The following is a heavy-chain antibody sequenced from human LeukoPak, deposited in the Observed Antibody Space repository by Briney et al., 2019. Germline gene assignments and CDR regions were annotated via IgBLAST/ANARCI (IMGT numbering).Heavy chain of an antibody. V-gene: IGHV3-23*01. CDR1: GFTFSSYA. J-gene: IGHJ5*02. CDR2: ISGSGGST. Sequence: QPGGSLRLSCAASGFTFSSYAMSWVRQAPGKGLEWVSAISGSGGSTYYADSVKGRFTISRGNSKNTLYLQMNSLRAEDTAVYYCAKDIVVVPAAMEEYNWFDPWGQGTLVTVSS. CDR3: AKDIVVVPAAMEEYNWFDP. D-gene: IGHD2-2*01.